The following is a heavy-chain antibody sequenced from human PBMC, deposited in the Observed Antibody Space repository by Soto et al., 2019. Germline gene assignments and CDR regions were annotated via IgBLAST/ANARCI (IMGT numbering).Heavy chain of an antibody. CDR1: GLTFSAYG. J-gene: IGHJ4*02. CDR2: IWYDGSRR. Sequence: GGSLRLSCAASGLTFSAYGMHWIRQAPGKGLEWVAFIWYDGSRRFYADFVEGRFTISRDNSKNTLFLQMNSLRADDTAVYYCVTYQVARLKPRGSRYFDLWGQGTLVTVSS. V-gene: IGHV3-30*02. D-gene: IGHD3-10*01. CDR3: VTYQVARLKPRGSRYFDL.